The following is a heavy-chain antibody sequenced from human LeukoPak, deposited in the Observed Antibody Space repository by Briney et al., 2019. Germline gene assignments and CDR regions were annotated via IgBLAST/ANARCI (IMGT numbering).Heavy chain of an antibody. Sequence: GGSLRLSCAGSGFTFSSHSISWDRQAPGKGLEWVSSISSSSSFRYYADSVRGRFTISRDNAKNSVYLQMNSLRAEDTAVYYCARNVPHYGDYSAANYYYYGMDVWGQGTTVTVSS. V-gene: IGHV3-21*01. CDR3: ARNVPHYGDYSAANYYYYGMDV. D-gene: IGHD4-17*01. CDR2: ISSSSSFR. CDR1: GFTFSSHS. J-gene: IGHJ6*02.